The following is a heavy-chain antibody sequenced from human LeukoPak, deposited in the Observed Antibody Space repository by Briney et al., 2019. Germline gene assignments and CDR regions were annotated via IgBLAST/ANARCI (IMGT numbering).Heavy chain of an antibody. CDR3: ARDRLVVPAASGAFDI. D-gene: IGHD2-2*01. J-gene: IGHJ3*02. Sequence: PGGSLRLSCAASGFTFSSYGMHWVRQAPGKGLEWVAVISYDGSNKYYADSVKGRFTISRDNSKNTLYLQMNSLRAEDTAVYYCARDRLVVPAASGAFDIWGQGTMVTVSS. CDR2: ISYDGSNK. CDR1: GFTFSSYG. V-gene: IGHV3-30*03.